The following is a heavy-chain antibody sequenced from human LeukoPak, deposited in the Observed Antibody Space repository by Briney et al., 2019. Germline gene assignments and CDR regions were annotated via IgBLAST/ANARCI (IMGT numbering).Heavy chain of an antibody. Sequence: GGSLRLSCAASGFTFSSYAMSWVRQAPGKGLEWVSAISGSGGSTYYADSVKGRFTISRDNSKNTLYLQMNSLRAEDTAVYYCAKDSQYCDILTGYLLYWGQGTLVTVSS. V-gene: IGHV3-23*01. CDR2: ISGSGGST. D-gene: IGHD3-9*01. J-gene: IGHJ4*02. CDR3: AKDSQYCDILTGYLLY. CDR1: GFTFSSYA.